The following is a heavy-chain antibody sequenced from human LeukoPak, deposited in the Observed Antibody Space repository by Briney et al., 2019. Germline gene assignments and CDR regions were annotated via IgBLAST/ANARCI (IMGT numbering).Heavy chain of an antibody. V-gene: IGHV3-30*02. CDR3: GRVRAFDN. Sequence: GGSLRLSCAASGFTFSSYGMHWVRQAPGKEREGVAFIRYDGSNKYYADTVKGRFTISRDNSKQTLYLQMNSLRAEDTAVYYCGRVRAFDNWGQGTMVTVSS. J-gene: IGHJ3*02. CDR1: GFTFSSYG. D-gene: IGHD3-10*01. CDR2: IRYDGSNK.